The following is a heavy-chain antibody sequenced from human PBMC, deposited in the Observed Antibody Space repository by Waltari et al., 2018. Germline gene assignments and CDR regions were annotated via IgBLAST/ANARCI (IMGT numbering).Heavy chain of an antibody. D-gene: IGHD2-15*01. CDR3: ARGSGCSGGSCSDWYFDL. CDR2: IYYSGST. V-gene: IGHV4-59*01. CDR1: GGSIRSYY. Sequence: QVQLQASGPGLVKPSETLSLPCTVSGGSIRSYYCRWIRHTPRKGLEWSGYIYYSGSTNYNPSLKSRVTISVDTSKNQFPLKLSSVTAADTAVYYCARGSGCSGGSCSDWYFDLWGRGTLVTVSS. J-gene: IGHJ2*01.